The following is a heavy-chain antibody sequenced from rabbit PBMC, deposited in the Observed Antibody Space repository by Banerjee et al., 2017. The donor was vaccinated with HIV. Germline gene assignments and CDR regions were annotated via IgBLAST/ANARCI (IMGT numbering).Heavy chain of an antibody. D-gene: IGHD8-1*01. CDR2: IYAGSSGSA. J-gene: IGHJ6*01. Sequence: QSLEESGGGLVKPEGSLTLTCKASGFDLSSYYYMCWVRQAPGKGLEWIACIYAGSSGSAHYASWAKGRFTISKTSSTTVTLQMASLTAADTATYFCARTGSIYWDLWGPGTLVTVS. CDR1: GFDLSSYYY. CDR3: ARTGSIYWDL. V-gene: IGHV1S40*01.